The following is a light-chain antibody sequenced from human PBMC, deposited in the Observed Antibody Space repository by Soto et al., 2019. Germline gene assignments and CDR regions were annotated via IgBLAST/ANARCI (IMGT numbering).Light chain of an antibody. CDR3: QQYNNWPPIT. V-gene: IGKV3-15*01. CDR2: GAS. Sequence: EIVLAQSPVALSLSPGERAGLSCRCIQSLSSSYFAWYQHKPGQGPRLLIYGASTRATGIPARFSGSGSGTEFTLTISSLQSEDFAVYYCQQYNNWPPITLGQGTRLEI. CDR1: QSLSSSY. J-gene: IGKJ5*01.